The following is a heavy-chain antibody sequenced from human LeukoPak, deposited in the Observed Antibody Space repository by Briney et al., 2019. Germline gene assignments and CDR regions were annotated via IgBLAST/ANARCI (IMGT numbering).Heavy chain of an antibody. CDR2: IYYSGST. CDR3: ARDGGYYDSSGYYLNAFDI. D-gene: IGHD3-22*01. CDR1: GGSISSHY. J-gene: IGHJ3*02. V-gene: IGHV4-59*11. Sequence: PSETLSLTCIVSGGSISSHYWSWIRQPPGKGLEWIGYIYYSGSTNYNPSLKSRVTISVDTSKNQFSLKLSSVTAADTAVYYCARDGGYYDSSGYYLNAFDIWGQGTMVTVSS.